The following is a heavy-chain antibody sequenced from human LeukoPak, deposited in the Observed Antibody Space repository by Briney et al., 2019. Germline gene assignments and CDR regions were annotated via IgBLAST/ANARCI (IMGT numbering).Heavy chain of an antibody. J-gene: IGHJ4*02. CDR2: IRNKVNCHTT. D-gene: IGHD3-10*01. V-gene: IGHV3-72*01. CDR3: VAMLRGVGY. Sequence: GGSLRLSCAASGFTFSDHYMDWVRQAPGKGLEWVGRIRNKVNCHTTEYSASVKGRFTISRDDSTNSVYLQVNSLKTEDTAVYYCVAMLRGVGYWGQGTLVTVSS. CDR1: GFTFSDHY.